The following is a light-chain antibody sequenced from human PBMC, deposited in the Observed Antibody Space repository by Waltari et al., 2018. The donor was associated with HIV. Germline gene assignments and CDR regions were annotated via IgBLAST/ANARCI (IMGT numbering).Light chain of an antibody. Sequence: EIVLTQSPGTLSLSPGERATLSCRASQSVTRASQHVSSSYLAWYQQKPGQAPRLLIYAASSRATGIPDRFSGSGSGTDFTLTISRLEPEDFAVYYCQQYGTSPRTFGQGTKVEIK. CDR3: QQYGTSPRT. CDR2: AAS. CDR1: QHVSSSY. V-gene: IGKV3-20*01. J-gene: IGKJ1*01.